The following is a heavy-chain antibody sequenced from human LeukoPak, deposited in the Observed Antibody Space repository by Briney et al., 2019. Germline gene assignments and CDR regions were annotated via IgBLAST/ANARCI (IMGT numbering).Heavy chain of an antibody. J-gene: IGHJ4*02. CDR2: IYPGDSDT. V-gene: IGHV5-51*01. CDR1: GYIFTTYW. D-gene: IGHD6-19*01. CDR3: AWSVSGATFDH. Sequence: GESLQISCQGSGYIFTTYWIAWVRQPPGKGLEWMGIIYPGDSDTRYSPSFQGQVTISADKSMRVAYLQWTSLKASDTAMYYCAWSVSGATFDHWGQGTLVTVSS.